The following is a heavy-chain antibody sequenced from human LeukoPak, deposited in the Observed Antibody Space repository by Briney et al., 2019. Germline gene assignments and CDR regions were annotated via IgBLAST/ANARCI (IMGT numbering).Heavy chain of an antibody. CDR1: GYSFTSYW. J-gene: IGHJ4*02. CDR3: ARHDYYDSSTYFDY. V-gene: IGHV5-51*01. Sequence: GESLKISCQGSGYSFTSYWIGGVCQMPGKGLEWMWIIYPGDSATRYSPSFQGQVTISADKSISTAYLQWSSLKASDTAMYYCARHDYYDSSTYFDYWGQGTLVTVSS. CDR2: IYPGDSAT. D-gene: IGHD3-22*01.